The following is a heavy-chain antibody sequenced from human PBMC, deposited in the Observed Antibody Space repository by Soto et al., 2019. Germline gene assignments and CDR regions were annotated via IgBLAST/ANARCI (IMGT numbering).Heavy chain of an antibody. CDR3: TTESDIVVVVAATPFDY. J-gene: IGHJ4*02. D-gene: IGHD2-15*01. CDR1: GFTFSNAW. V-gene: IGHV3-15*07. CDR2: IKSKTDGGTT. Sequence: EVQLVESGGGLVKPGGSLRLSCAASGFTFSNAWMNWVRQAPGKGLEWVGRIKSKTDGGTTDYAAPVKGRFTISRDDSKNTLYLQMNSLKTEDTAVYYSTTESDIVVVVAATPFDYWGQGTLVTVSS.